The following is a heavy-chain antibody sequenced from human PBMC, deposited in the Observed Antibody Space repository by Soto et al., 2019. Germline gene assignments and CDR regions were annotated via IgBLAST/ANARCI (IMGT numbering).Heavy chain of an antibody. CDR2: ISSSSSII. J-gene: IGHJ4*02. Sequence: EVQLVESGGGLVQPGGSLRLSCAASGFTFSSYSMNWVRQAPGKGLEWVSYISSSSSIIYYADSVKGRFTISRDNAKNSLFVQMNSLRAEDTAVYYCAREVALIYWGQGTLVTVSS. D-gene: IGHD3-3*02. CDR3: AREVALIY. CDR1: GFTFSSYS. V-gene: IGHV3-48*01.